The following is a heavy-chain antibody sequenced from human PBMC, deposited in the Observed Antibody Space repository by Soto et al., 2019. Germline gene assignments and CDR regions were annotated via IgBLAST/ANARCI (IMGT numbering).Heavy chain of an antibody. CDR1: GFTFSSYS. V-gene: IGHV3-21*01. CDR3: ARDGREVAATNKNWFDP. Sequence: EVQLVESGGGLVKPGGSLRLSCAASGFTFSSYSMNWVRQAPGKGLEWVSSISSSSSYIYYADSVKGRFTISRDNAKNSLYLQINSLRAEDTAVYYCARDGREVAATNKNWFDPWGQGTLVTVSS. J-gene: IGHJ5*02. CDR2: ISSSSSYI. D-gene: IGHD2-15*01.